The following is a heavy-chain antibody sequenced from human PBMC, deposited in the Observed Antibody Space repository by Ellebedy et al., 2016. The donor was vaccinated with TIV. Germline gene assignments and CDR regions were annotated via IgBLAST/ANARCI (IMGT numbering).Heavy chain of an antibody. J-gene: IGHJ4*02. CDR2: IYPGDSDT. D-gene: IGHD1-26*01. CDR3: APTRTGGGYSGSFDFDY. Sequence: KVSCKGSGYSFTSYWNGWVRQQPGKGLEWRGIIYPGDSDTRYSPSFQRQVTISADKSISTAYLQWSSLKASETAMYYCAPTRTGGGYSGSFDFDYWGQGTLVTVSS. V-gene: IGHV5-51*01. CDR1: GYSFTSYW.